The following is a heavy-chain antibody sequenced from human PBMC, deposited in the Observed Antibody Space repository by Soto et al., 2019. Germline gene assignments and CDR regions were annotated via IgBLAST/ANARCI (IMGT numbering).Heavy chain of an antibody. D-gene: IGHD2-2*01. V-gene: IGHV4-4*02. Sequence: QVQLQESGPGLVKPSATLSLTCADSGGSINSSNWWSWVRQPPGKGLEWIGEIYHSGSTNYNPSLKRRVTISVDKSKNQFSLMLSSVTAADTAVYYCAWCDEYRTFDYWGQGTLVTVSS. CDR3: AWCDEYRTFDY. J-gene: IGHJ4*02. CDR2: IYHSGST. CDR1: GGSINSSNW.